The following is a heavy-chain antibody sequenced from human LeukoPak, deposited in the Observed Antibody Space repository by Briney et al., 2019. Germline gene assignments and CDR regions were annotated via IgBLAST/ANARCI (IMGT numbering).Heavy chain of an antibody. CDR1: GFTFSSYA. V-gene: IGHV3-23*01. CDR2: ISGSSGST. Sequence: GGSLRLSCAASGFTFSSYAMSWVRQAPGKGLEWVSAISGSSGSTYYADSVKGRFTISRDNSKNTLYLQMNSLRAEDTAVYYCAKLHYDILTGYFPDAFDIWGQGTMVTVSS. D-gene: IGHD3-9*01. J-gene: IGHJ3*02. CDR3: AKLHYDILTGYFPDAFDI.